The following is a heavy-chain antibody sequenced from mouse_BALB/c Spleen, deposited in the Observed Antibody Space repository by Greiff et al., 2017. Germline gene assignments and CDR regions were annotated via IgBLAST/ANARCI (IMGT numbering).Heavy chain of an antibody. CDR3: ASYYDYDDYAMDY. J-gene: IGHJ4*01. D-gene: IGHD2-4*01. V-gene: IGHV1-7*01. Sequence: VQLQESGAELAKPGASVKMSCKASGYTFTSYWMHWVKQRPGQGLEWIGYINPSTGYTEYNQKFKDKATLTADKSSSTAYMQLSSLTSEDSAVYYCASYYDYDDYAMDYWGQGTSVTVSS. CDR1: GYTFTSYW. CDR2: INPSTGYT.